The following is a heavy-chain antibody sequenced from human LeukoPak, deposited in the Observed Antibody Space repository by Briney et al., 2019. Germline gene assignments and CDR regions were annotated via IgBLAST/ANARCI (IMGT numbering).Heavy chain of an antibody. CDR1: GFTFDDYG. Sequence: PGGCLRLSCAASGFTFDDYGMSWVRQAPGKGLEWVSGINWNGGSTGYADSVKGRFTVSRDNAKNSLYLQMNSLGAEDTALYYCARDSSSSYYYYYYYMDVWGKGTTVTVSS. J-gene: IGHJ6*03. CDR3: ARDSSSSYYYYYYYMDV. CDR2: INWNGGST. V-gene: IGHV3-20*04. D-gene: IGHD6-6*01.